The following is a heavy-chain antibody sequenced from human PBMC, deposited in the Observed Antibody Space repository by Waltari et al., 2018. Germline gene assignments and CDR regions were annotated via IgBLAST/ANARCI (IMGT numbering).Heavy chain of an antibody. Sequence: QVQLVQSGAEVKKPGSSVKVSCKASGGTFSSYAISWVRQAPGQGLEWVGGIIPIFGTPNYAPKVQGRVTITADESTVTAYMGLSSLRSEDTAVYYCARLNGYCSSTSCYARWGQGTLVTVSS. CDR2: IIPIFGTP. CDR1: GGTFSSYA. V-gene: IGHV1-69*01. CDR3: ARLNGYCSSTSCYAR. D-gene: IGHD2-2*03. J-gene: IGHJ4*02.